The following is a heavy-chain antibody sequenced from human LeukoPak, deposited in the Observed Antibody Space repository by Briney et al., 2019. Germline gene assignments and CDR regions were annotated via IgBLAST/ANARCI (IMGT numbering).Heavy chain of an antibody. V-gene: IGHV1-8*01. CDR3: ARGMRYSSGRYPEKGDDAFDI. CDR2: MNPNSGNT. CDR1: GYTFTSYD. Sequence: GALVKVSCKASGYTFTSYDINWVRQATGQGLEWMGWMNPNSGNTGYAQKFQGRVTMTRNTSISTAYMELSSLRSEDTAVYYCARGMRYSSGRYPEKGDDAFDIWGQGTMVTVSS. D-gene: IGHD6-19*01. J-gene: IGHJ3*02.